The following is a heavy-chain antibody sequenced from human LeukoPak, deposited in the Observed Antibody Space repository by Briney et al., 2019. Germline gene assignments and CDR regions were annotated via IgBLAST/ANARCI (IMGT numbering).Heavy chain of an antibody. J-gene: IGHJ4*02. CDR2: ISYDGSNK. V-gene: IGHV3-30*09. CDR3: ARDYAAMVTGWGY. CDR1: GFTFSSYA. D-gene: IGHD5-18*01. Sequence: GGSLRLSCAASGFTFSSYAMHWVRQAPGMGLEWVAVISYDGSNKYYADSVKGRFAISRDNSKNTLYLQMNSLRAEDTAVYYCARDYAAMVTGWGYWGQGTLVTVSS.